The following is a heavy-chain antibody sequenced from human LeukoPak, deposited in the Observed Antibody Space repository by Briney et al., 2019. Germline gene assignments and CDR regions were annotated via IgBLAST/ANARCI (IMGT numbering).Heavy chain of an antibody. Sequence: SETLSLTCAVYGGSFSGYYGSWIRQPPGKGLEWIGEINHSGSTNYNPSLKSRVTISVDTSKNQFSLKLSSVTAADTAVYYCARRYQLPPYYYYGMDVWGKGTTVTVSS. CDR2: INHSGST. CDR3: ARRYQLPPYYYYGMDV. CDR1: GGSFSGYY. D-gene: IGHD2-2*01. V-gene: IGHV4-34*01. J-gene: IGHJ6*04.